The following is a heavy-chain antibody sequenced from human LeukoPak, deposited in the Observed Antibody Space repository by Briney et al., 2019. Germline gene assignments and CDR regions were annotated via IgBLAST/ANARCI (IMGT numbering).Heavy chain of an antibody. Sequence: ASVKVSCKASGYTFTSYAMDWVRQAPGQGLEWMGWISAYNGNTNYAQKLQGRVTMTTDTSTSTAYMELRSLRSDDTAVYYCARNVAGDFDYWGQGTLVTVSS. CDR3: ARNVAGDFDY. CDR1: GYTFTSYA. V-gene: IGHV1-18*01. J-gene: IGHJ4*02. CDR2: ISAYNGNT. D-gene: IGHD6-19*01.